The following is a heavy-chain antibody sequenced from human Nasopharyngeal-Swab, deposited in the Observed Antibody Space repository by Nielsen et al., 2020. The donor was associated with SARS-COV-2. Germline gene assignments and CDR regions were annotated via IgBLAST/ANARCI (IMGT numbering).Heavy chain of an antibody. Sequence: ASVKVSCKASGYTFTTYYIHWVRQAPGQGLEWMGWMSPNSGFTGYAEKFEGRVTMTRNIATNTVYLELTSLGFEDTAVYYCARGLGAPSSVWHWGPGTQVTVSS. CDR2: MSPNSGFT. V-gene: IGHV1-8*02. CDR3: ARGLGAPSSVWH. D-gene: IGHD3-10*01. CDR1: GYTFTTYY. J-gene: IGHJ1*01.